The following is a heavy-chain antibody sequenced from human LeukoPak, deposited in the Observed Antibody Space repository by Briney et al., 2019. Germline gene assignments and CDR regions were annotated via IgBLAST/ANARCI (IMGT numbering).Heavy chain of an antibody. CDR2: IPYDGSDK. D-gene: IGHD4-11*01. CDR3: AAMTSVTTGDY. CDR1: GFPFSSYG. Sequence: GSLRLSCAASGFPFSSYGMHWVRQAPGKGLEWVAFIPYDGSDKFYADSVKGLFTISRDNSKNTLYLQMNSLRAEDTAVYYCAAMTSVTTGDYWGQGTLVTVSS. J-gene: IGHJ4*02. V-gene: IGHV3-30*02.